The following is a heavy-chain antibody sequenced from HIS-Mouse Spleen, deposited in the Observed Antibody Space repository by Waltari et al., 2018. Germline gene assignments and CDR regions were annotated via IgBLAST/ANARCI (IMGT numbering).Heavy chain of an antibody. D-gene: IGHD3-10*01. CDR1: GGSISSYY. CDR2: IYTSGST. CDR3: AREIMVRGVIRDYYYGMDV. V-gene: IGHV4-4*07. Sequence: QVQLQESGPGLVKPSETLSLTCTVSGGSISSYYWSWIRQPAGKGLEWIGRIYTSGSTNTNPTLKSRVTMSVDTSKNQFSLKLSSVTAADTAVYYCAREIMVRGVIRDYYYGMDVWGQGTTVTVSS. J-gene: IGHJ6*02.